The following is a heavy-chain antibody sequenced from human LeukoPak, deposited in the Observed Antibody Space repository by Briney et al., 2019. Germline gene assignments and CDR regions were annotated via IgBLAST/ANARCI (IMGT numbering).Heavy chain of an antibody. J-gene: IGHJ4*02. CDR1: GYTFTSYY. CDR2: INPSGGST. Sequence: GASVKVSCKASGYTFTSYYMHWVRQAPGQGLEWMGIINPSGGSTSYAQKFQGRVTMTRDMSTSTVYMELSSLRSEDTAVYYCATVPTSIAAAGTDIDYWGQGTLVTVSS. D-gene: IGHD6-13*01. CDR3: ATVPTSIAAAGTDIDY. V-gene: IGHV1-46*01.